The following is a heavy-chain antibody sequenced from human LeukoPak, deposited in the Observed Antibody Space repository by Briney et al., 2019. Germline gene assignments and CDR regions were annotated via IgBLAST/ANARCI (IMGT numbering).Heavy chain of an antibody. J-gene: IGHJ5*02. CDR3: ARGGDIRIATSGIFNWFDP. CDR1: GASISSSSYY. CDR2: IYYSGST. Sequence: PSETLSLTCTVSGASISSSSYYWGWIRQPPGKGLEWIGTIYYSGSTYYKSSLKSRVTISADTSKNQFSLKLNSVTAADTAVYYCARGGDIRIATSGIFNWFDPWGQGTLVTVSS. V-gene: IGHV4-39*07. D-gene: IGHD6-13*01.